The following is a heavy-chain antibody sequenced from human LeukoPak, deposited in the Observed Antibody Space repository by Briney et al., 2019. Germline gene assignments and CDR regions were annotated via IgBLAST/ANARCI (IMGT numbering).Heavy chain of an antibody. D-gene: IGHD3-22*01. CDR3: AKVAVVVITLEYFDY. CDR1: GFTFTSYA. J-gene: IGHJ4*02. CDR2: ISYDGSNK. V-gene: IGHV3-30*18. Sequence: GGSLRLSCAASGFTFTSYAMHWVRQAPGKGLQWVAPISYDGSNKYYADSVKGRSTISRDNSKNTLYLQRNSLRAEDTAVYYCAKVAVVVITLEYFDYWGQGTLVTVST.